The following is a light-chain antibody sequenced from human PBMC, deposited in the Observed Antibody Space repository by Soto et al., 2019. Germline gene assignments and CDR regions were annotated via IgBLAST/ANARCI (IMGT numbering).Light chain of an antibody. V-gene: IGKV3-11*01. CDR1: HSVVSY. J-gene: IGKJ1*01. CDR3: HQNYSTPPCP. Sequence: SLWADTSVTLTMKPGARASLSCRVAHSVVSYLSSCQQKPARAPSLLIFYASSRATGIPDRFSGSGSGTDFALTIISLLPADFAATFCHQNYSTPPCPFGEGTK. CDR2: YAS.